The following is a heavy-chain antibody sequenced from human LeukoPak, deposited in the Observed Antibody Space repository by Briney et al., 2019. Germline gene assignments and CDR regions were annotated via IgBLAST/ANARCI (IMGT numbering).Heavy chain of an antibody. J-gene: IGHJ3*02. Sequence: SETLSLTCTVSGGSISSDFYWGWIRQPPGKGLEWIGSVYHSGSTYYNPSLKSRVTISVDKSKNQFSLKLSSVTAADTAVYYCARAGYSGYADAFDIWGQGTMVTVSS. V-gene: IGHV4-38-2*02. CDR2: VYHSGST. CDR1: GGSISSDFY. CDR3: ARAGYSGYADAFDI. D-gene: IGHD5-12*01.